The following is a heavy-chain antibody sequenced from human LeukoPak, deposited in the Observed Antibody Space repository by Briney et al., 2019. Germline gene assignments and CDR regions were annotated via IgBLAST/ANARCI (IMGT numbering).Heavy chain of an antibody. V-gene: IGHV1-69*13. J-gene: IGHJ5*02. Sequence: GASVKVSCKASGGTFSSYAISWVRQAPGQGLEWMGGIIPIFGTANYAQKFQGRVTITADESTSTAYMELSSLRSEDTAVYYCARGGMITFGGVSWFDPWGQGTLVTVSS. CDR2: IIPIFGTA. D-gene: IGHD3-16*01. CDR1: GGTFSSYA. CDR3: ARGGMITFGGVSWFDP.